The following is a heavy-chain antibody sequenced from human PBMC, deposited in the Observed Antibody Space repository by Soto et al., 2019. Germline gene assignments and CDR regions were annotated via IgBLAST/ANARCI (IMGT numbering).Heavy chain of an antibody. CDR3: ARDSGRSANWFDP. CDR2: ISAYNGNT. CDR1: GYTFSSYG. J-gene: IGHJ5*02. Sequence: QVQLVQSGVEVKKPGASVKVSCQASGYTFSSYGITWVRQAPGQGLEWMGWISAYNGNTKYSQKVQGRVAMTADTSTSTAYMELSSLGSEDTAVYYCARDSGRSANWFDPWGQGTLVSVSS. D-gene: IGHD6-19*01. V-gene: IGHV1-18*01.